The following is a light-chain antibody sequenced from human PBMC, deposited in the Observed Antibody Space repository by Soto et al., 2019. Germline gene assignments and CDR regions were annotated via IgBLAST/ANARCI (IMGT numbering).Light chain of an antibody. J-gene: IGKJ1*01. V-gene: IGKV1-39*01. CDR3: QQSYSTLWT. CDR1: QDITNY. Sequence: DIQMTQSPSSLSASVGDRVTITCQASQDITNYLNWYQQKPGKAPKVLIYDVSTLESGVPSRFSGSGFGTEYILTISSLQPDDFATYYCQQSYSTLWTFGQGTKVDIK. CDR2: DVS.